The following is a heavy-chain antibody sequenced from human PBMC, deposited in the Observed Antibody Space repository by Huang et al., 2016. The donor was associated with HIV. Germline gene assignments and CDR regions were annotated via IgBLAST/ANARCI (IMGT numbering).Heavy chain of an antibody. J-gene: IGHJ4*02. D-gene: IGHD2-8*01. V-gene: IGHV3-9*01. CDR1: GFAFSQYA. CDR2: FVGNGGDI. CDR3: VIMDDYFDY. Sequence: VQLVESGGGLVQPGWSLRLSCAASGFAFSQYAVHWVRQSPWKGRVWVSGFVGNGGDIAYAASVRGRFVISRDNAKKSLYLKMNGLRLEDTALYFCVIMDDYFDYWGQGVLVGVSS.